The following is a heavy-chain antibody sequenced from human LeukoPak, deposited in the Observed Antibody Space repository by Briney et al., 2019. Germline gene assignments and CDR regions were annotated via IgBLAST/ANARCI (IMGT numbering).Heavy chain of an antibody. CDR2: ISWDGGST. CDR1: RFTFDDYA. J-gene: IGHJ4*02. D-gene: IGHD3-16*02. CDR3: AKGPVRGSYRYGYFDY. Sequence: GGSLRLSCAASRFTFDDYAMHWVRQAPGKGLEWVSLISWDGGSTYYADSVKGRFTISRDNNKNSLYLQMNSLRAEDTALYYCAKGPVRGSYRYGYFDYWGQGTLVTVSS. V-gene: IGHV3-43D*03.